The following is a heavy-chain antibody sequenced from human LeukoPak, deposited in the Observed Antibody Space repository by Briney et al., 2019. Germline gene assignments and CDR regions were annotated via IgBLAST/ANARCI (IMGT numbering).Heavy chain of an antibody. CDR2: ISGSGGST. J-gene: IGHJ4*02. CDR1: GFTFSSYA. CDR3: AKTPRYCSGGSCYSGYLDN. Sequence: PGGSLRLSCVASGFTFSSYAMSWVRQAPGKGLEWVSTISGSGGSTYFADSVKGRFTISRDNSKNTVYLQMNSLGVEDTALYYCAKTPRYCSGGSCYSGYLDNWGQGTRVTVSS. D-gene: IGHD2-15*01. V-gene: IGHV3-23*01.